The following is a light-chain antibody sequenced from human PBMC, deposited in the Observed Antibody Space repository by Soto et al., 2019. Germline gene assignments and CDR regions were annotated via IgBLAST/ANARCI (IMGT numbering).Light chain of an antibody. CDR2: AAS. Sequence: AIRMTQSPSSLSASTGDRVTITCRASQGIGSYLAWYQQKLGKAPKLLIYAASTLQSGVPSRFSGSGSGTDFTLTISCLQSEDFATYYCQQYYSYPLTFGGGTKVDIK. J-gene: IGKJ4*01. V-gene: IGKV1-8*01. CDR3: QQYYSYPLT. CDR1: QGIGSY.